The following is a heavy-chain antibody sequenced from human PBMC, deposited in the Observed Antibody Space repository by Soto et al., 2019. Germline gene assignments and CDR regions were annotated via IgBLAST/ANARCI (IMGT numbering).Heavy chain of an antibody. CDR1: GFTFSSYA. Sequence: PGGSLRLSCAASGFTFSSYAMSWVRQAPGKGLEWVSAISGSGGSTYYADSVKGRFTISRDNSKNTLYLQMNSLRVEDTAVYYCAKDPYYYDSSGYYYDYWGQGTLVTVSS. V-gene: IGHV3-23*01. D-gene: IGHD3-22*01. J-gene: IGHJ4*02. CDR2: ISGSGGST. CDR3: AKDPYYYDSSGYYYDY.